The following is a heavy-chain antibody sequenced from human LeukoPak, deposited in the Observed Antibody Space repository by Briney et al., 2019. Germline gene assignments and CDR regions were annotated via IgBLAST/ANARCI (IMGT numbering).Heavy chain of an antibody. CDR2: IYYSGST. D-gene: IGHD5-12*01. J-gene: IGHJ4*02. Sequence: SETLSLTCTVSGGSISSCSYYWGWIRQPPGKGLEWIGSIYYSGSTYYNPSLKSRVTISVDTSKNQFSLKLSSVTAADTAVYYCARLGYSGYDPGIDYWGQGTLVTVSS. V-gene: IGHV4-39*01. CDR1: GGSISSCSYY. CDR3: ARLGYSGYDPGIDY.